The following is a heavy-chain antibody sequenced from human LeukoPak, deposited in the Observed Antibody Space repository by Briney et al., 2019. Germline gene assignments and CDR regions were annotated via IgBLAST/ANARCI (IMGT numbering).Heavy chain of an antibody. CDR1: GFTFSTYA. Sequence: GGSLRLSCAASGFTFSTYAMSWVRLAPGKGLEWVSTISDSGGNTYYADSVKGRFTISRDNAKNSLYLQMDSLRVEDTAVYYCAKRADSSAHSFDYWGQGTLVTVSS. V-gene: IGHV3-23*01. D-gene: IGHD3-22*01. CDR2: ISDSGGNT. CDR3: AKRADSSAHSFDY. J-gene: IGHJ4*02.